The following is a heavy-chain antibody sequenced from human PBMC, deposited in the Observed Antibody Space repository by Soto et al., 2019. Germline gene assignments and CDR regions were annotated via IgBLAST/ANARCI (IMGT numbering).Heavy chain of an antibody. J-gene: IGHJ4*02. D-gene: IGHD3-9*01. V-gene: IGHV3-23*01. Sequence: PGGSLRLSCAASGFTFSTYAMSWVRQTPGKGLEWVSTISGSGGSTYYADSVKGRFTISRDNSKNTLYLQMNSLRAEDTAIYYCAKDMYYDILTGYSDYWGQGTLVTVSS. CDR1: GFTFSTYA. CDR3: AKDMYYDILTGYSDY. CDR2: ISGSGGST.